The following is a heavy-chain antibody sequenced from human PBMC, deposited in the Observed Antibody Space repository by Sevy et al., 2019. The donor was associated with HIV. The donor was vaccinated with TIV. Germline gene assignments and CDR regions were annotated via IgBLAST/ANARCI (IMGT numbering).Heavy chain of an antibody. CDR2: TFPNSGVT. J-gene: IGHJ6*02. CDR3: ARDAGGGTTNSGLDV. D-gene: IGHD1-7*01. CDR1: GYTFTDEY. Sequence: ASVKVSCKASGYTFTDEYLHWVRQAPGQGLEWIGRTFPNSGVTKSAQRFRGRVTMTRDTSISTAYMELSGLRSDDTAVYYCARDAGGGTTNSGLDVWGQGTTVTVSS. V-gene: IGHV1-2*06.